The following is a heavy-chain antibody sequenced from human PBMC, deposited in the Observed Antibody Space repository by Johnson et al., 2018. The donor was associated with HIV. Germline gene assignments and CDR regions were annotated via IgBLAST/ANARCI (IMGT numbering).Heavy chain of an antibody. CDR1: GFTFSSYA. Sequence: QVQLVESGGGVVQPGRSLRLYCAASGFTFSSYAMHWVRQAPGKGLEWVAVISYDGSNKYYADSVKGRFTISRDYSVNTLFLQRNSLRAEDTAVDYWAKERRAPRAFDIWGQGTMVTVSS. J-gene: IGHJ3*02. D-gene: IGHD1-26*01. V-gene: IGHV3-30*04. CDR2: ISYDGSNK. CDR3: AKERRAPRAFDI.